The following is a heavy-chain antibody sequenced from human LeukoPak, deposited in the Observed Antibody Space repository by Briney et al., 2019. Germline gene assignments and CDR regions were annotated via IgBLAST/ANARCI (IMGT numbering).Heavy chain of an antibody. CDR3: ARGGTRDGGHYSDY. CDR1: GGSISSYY. CDR2: IYYSGTT. D-gene: IGHD2-21*02. Sequence: SETLSLTCTVSGGSISSYYWSWIRQPPGKGLEWIGDIYYSGTTNCNPSLKSPVTISIDTSKNQFSLKLSSVTAADTAVYYCARGGTRDGGHYSDYWGQGTLVTVSS. V-gene: IGHV4-59*01. J-gene: IGHJ4*02.